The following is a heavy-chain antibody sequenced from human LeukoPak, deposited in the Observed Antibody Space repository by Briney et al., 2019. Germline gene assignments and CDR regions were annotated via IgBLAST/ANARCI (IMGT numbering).Heavy chain of an antibody. CDR3: ARDRAIGGYGLVDY. CDR2: ISSSGSTI. Sequence: GGSLRLSCAASGFTFSSYWMHWVRQAPGKGLVWVSYISSSGSTIYYADSVKGRFTISRDNAKNSLYLQMNSLRAEDAAVYYCARDRAIGGYGLVDYWGQGTLVTVSS. CDR1: GFTFSSYW. V-gene: IGHV3-48*04. D-gene: IGHD5-12*01. J-gene: IGHJ4*02.